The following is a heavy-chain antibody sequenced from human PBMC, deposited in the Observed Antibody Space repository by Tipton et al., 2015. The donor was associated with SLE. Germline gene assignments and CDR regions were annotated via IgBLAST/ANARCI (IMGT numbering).Heavy chain of an antibody. V-gene: IGHV3-7*01. Sequence: SLRLSCAASGFTFSGYYMTWVRQAPGKGLEWVANINHGGNEKNYADSVRGRFTFTRDNAKNSLDLQMNSLRVEDTAVYYCARENWFIDYWGQGTLVTVSS. D-gene: IGHD3-9*01. J-gene: IGHJ4*02. CDR1: GFTFSGYY. CDR2: INHGGNEK. CDR3: ARENWFIDY.